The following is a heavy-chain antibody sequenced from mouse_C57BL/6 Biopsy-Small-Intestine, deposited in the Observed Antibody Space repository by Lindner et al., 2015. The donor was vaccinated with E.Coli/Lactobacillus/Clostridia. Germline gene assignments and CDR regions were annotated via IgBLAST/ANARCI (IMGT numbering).Heavy chain of an antibody. V-gene: IGHV1-81*01. CDR2: IYPRSGNT. Sequence: VQLQESGAEMARPGASVKLSCKASGYTFTSYGINWVKQRTGQGLEWIGEIYPRSGNTYYSEKFKGKATLTADKSSSTAYMEFRSLTSEDSAVYFCARRGTTVVATWDYAMDYWGQGTSVTVSS. CDR3: ARRGTTVVATWDYAMDY. D-gene: IGHD1-1*01. J-gene: IGHJ4*01. CDR1: GYTFTSYG.